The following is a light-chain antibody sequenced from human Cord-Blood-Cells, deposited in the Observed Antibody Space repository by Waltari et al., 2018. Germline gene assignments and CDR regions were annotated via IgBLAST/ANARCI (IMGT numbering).Light chain of an antibody. CDR1: QSICSH. Sequence: DIKMTQSTSSLSASVGDRVTITCRASQSICSHLNWYQQKPGKAPKLLIYAASSLQSGVPSRYSGSGYGTDFTLTISRLQPEDFATYYCQPSYSTPYTFGHVTKLEIK. CDR3: QPSYSTPYT. J-gene: IGKJ2*01. CDR2: AAS. V-gene: IGKV1-39*01.